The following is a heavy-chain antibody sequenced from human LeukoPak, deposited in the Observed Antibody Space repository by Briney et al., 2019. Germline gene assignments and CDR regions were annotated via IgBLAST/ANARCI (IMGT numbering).Heavy chain of an antibody. V-gene: IGHV4-39*01. CDR2: IYYSGST. CDR3: ASSGIAVADY. Sequence: SETLSLTCTVSGGSISGSSYFWGWIRQPPGKGLEWIGSIYYSGSTYYNPSLKSRVTISVDTSKNQFSLKLSSVTAADTAVYYCASSGIAVADYWGQGTMVTVSS. J-gene: IGHJ4*02. D-gene: IGHD6-19*01. CDR1: GGSISGSSYF.